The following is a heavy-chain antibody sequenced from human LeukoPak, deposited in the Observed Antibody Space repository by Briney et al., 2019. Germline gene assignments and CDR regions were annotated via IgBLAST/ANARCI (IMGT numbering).Heavy chain of an antibody. CDR1: GGSITSSSDY. Sequence: SETLSLTCTVSGGSITSSSDYWGWIRQPPGKGLEWIGSIYYSGNTYYNPSLKSRVTISVDTSKKQFSLKLSSVTAADTAVYYCASTPSGSSAWYYFDKWGQGTLVTVSS. V-gene: IGHV4-39*01. CDR3: ASTPSGSSAWYYFDK. D-gene: IGHD6-19*01. CDR2: IYYSGNT. J-gene: IGHJ4*02.